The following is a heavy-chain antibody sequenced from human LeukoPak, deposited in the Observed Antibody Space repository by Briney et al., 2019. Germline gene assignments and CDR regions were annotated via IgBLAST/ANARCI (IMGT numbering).Heavy chain of an antibody. CDR3: ARRRIAARHDAFDI. CDR2: IYYSGST. D-gene: IGHD6-6*01. V-gene: IGHV4-30-4*08. Sequence: PSQTLSLTCTVSGGSISSGDYYWSWIRQPPGKGLEWIGYIYYSGSTYYNPSLKSRVTISVDTSKNQFSLKLSSVTAADTAVYYCARRRIAARHDAFDIWGQGTMVTVSS. J-gene: IGHJ3*02. CDR1: GGSISSGDYY.